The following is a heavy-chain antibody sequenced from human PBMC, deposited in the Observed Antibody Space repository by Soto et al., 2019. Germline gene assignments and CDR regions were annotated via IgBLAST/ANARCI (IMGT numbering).Heavy chain of an antibody. CDR3: ARVRSQPYYFDY. Sequence: SETLSLTCAVSGGSISSGGYSWSWIRQPPGKGLEWIGYIYHSGSTYYNPSLKSRVTISVDRSKNQFSLKLSSVTAADTAVYYCARVRSQPYYFDYWGQGTLVTVSS. CDR2: IYHSGST. J-gene: IGHJ4*02. V-gene: IGHV4-30-2*01. CDR1: GGSISSGGYS. D-gene: IGHD3-10*01.